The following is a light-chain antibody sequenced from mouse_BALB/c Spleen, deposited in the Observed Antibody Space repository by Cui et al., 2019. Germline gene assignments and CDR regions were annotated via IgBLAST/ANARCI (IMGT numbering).Light chain of an antibody. J-gene: IGKJ1*01. V-gene: IGKV14-126*01. CDR1: QNINVW. CDR3: QQGQSYPWT. CDR2: KAS. Sequence: DIKMNQSPSSMSASLGDTITITCHASQNINVWLSWYQQKPGNIPKLLIYKASNLHTGVPSRFSVSGSGTGFTLTISSLQPEDIATYYCQQGQSYPWTFGGGTKLEIK.